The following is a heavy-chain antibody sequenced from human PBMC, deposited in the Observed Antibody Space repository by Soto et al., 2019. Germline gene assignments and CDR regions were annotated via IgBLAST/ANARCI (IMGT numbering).Heavy chain of an antibody. J-gene: IGHJ3*02. D-gene: IGHD3-10*01. V-gene: IGHV4-34*01. CDR1: GGSFSGYY. CDR3: ARGVITMVRGVLDAFDI. Sequence: QVQLQQWGAGLLKPSETLSLTCAVYGGSFSGYYWSWIRQHPGKGLEWIGEINHSGSTNYNPSLKSRVTISVDTSKNQFSLKLSSVTAADTAVYYCARGVITMVRGVLDAFDIWGQGTMVTGSS. CDR2: INHSGST.